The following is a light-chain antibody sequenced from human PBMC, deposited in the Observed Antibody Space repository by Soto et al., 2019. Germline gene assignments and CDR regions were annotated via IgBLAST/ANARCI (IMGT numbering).Light chain of an antibody. J-gene: IGKJ1*01. V-gene: IGKV1-5*03. Sequence: DIQMTQSPSTLSGSVGDRVTITCRASQTISSWLAWYQQKPGKAPKLLIYETSSLEDGVPSRFTGSGSGTEFSLTITSLQPEDFASYYCQQYKDYWTFGQGTKVDMK. CDR1: QTISSW. CDR3: QQYKDYWT. CDR2: ETS.